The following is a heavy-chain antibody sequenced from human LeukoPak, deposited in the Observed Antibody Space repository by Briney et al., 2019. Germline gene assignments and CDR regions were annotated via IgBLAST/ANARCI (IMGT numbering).Heavy chain of an antibody. D-gene: IGHD3-22*01. J-gene: IGHJ4*02. V-gene: IGHV1-2*02. Sequence: ASVKVSCKASGYTFTGYYMHWVRQAPGQGLEWMGWINPNSGGTNYAQKFQGRVTMTRDTSISTAYMELSRLRSDDTAVYYCARDNDDSSGHGFDYWGQGTLVTVSS. CDR2: INPNSGGT. CDR3: ARDNDDSSGHGFDY. CDR1: GYTFTGYY.